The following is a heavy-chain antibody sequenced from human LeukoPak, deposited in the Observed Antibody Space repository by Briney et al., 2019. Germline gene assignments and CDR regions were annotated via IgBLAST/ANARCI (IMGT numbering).Heavy chain of an antibody. Sequence: GGSLRLSCAASGFTFDDYDMSWVRQAPGKGLEWVSCISSSGSTIYYADSVKGRFTISRDNAKNSLYLQMNSLRAEDTAVYYCARAPTYYYDSSGYYYHYFDYWGQGALVTVSS. CDR1: GFTFDDYD. V-gene: IGHV3-48*03. D-gene: IGHD3-22*01. CDR2: ISSSGSTI. CDR3: ARAPTYYYDSSGYYYHYFDY. J-gene: IGHJ4*02.